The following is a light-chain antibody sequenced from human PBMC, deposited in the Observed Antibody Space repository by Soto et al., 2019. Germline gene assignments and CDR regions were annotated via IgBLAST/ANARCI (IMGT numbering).Light chain of an antibody. CDR3: QAYDSSLSGWV. CDR1: SSNIGAGYD. V-gene: IGLV1-40*01. Sequence: QSALTQPPSVSGAPGQRVTISCTGSSSNIGAGYDVHWYQQLPGTAPILLIYGNSNRPSGVPDRFSGSKSGTSASLAITGLQAEDEADYYCQAYDSSLSGWVFGGGTKLTVL. J-gene: IGLJ3*02. CDR2: GNS.